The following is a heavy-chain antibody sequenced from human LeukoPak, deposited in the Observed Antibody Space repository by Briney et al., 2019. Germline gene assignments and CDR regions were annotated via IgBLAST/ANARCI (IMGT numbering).Heavy chain of an antibody. CDR3: ASWMLHSYYYYGMDV. CDR2: ISGSGGST. V-gene: IGHV3-23*01. J-gene: IGHJ6*02. CDR1: GFTFSSYA. Sequence: QAGGSLRLSCAASGFTFSSYAMSWVRQAPGKGLEWVSAISGSGGSTYYADSVKGRFTISRDNSKNTLYLQMNSLRAEDTAVYYCASWMLHSYYYYGMDVWGQGTTVTVSS. D-gene: IGHD2-15*01.